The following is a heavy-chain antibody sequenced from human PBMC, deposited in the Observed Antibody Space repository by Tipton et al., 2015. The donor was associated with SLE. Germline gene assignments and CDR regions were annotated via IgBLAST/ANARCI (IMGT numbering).Heavy chain of an antibody. D-gene: IGHD2/OR15-2a*01. Sequence: LRLSCAVSGGSISSGGYYWSWIRQPPGKGLEWIGEINHSGSTNYNPSLKSRVTISVDTSKNQFSLKLSSVTAADTAVYYCARGLFYVGGGYNWFDPWGQGTLVTVSS. J-gene: IGHJ5*02. CDR1: GGSISSGGYY. V-gene: IGHV4-34*01. CDR3: ARGLFYVGGGYNWFDP. CDR2: INHSGST.